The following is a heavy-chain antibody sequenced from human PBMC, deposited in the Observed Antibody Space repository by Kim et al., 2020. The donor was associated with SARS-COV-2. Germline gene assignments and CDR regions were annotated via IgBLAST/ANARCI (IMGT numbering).Heavy chain of an antibody. CDR2: TYYRSKWYL. Sequence: SQTLSLTCAISGDSVSNNSATWNWIRQSPSRGLEWLGRTYYRSKWYLDYAVSVKSRITINPDTSKNQFSLQLNSVTPGDTAVYYCARAYSSGQAYYFDYWGQGTLVTVSS. V-gene: IGHV6-1*01. J-gene: IGHJ4*02. CDR3: ARAYSSGQAYYFDY. CDR1: GDSVSNNSAT. D-gene: IGHD5-18*01.